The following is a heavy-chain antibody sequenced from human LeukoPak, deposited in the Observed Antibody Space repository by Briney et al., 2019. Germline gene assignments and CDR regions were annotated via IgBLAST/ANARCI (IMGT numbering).Heavy chain of an antibody. CDR1: GYSFTSYW. CDR3: ARVFVSVVAAHYYYYYMDV. CDR2: IYPGDSDT. V-gene: IGHV5-51*01. Sequence: GESLKISCKGSGYSFTSYWIGWVRQMPGKGLEWMGIIYPGDSDTRYSPSFQGQVTISADKSISTAYLQWSSLRSEDTAVYYCARVFVSVVAAHYYYYYMDVWGKGTTVTVSS. D-gene: IGHD2-15*01. J-gene: IGHJ6*03.